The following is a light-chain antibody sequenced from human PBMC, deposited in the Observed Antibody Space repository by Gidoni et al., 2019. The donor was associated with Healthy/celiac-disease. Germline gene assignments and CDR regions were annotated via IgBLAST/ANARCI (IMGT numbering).Light chain of an antibody. CDR3: QSYDSSLSGFDVV. V-gene: IGLV1-40*01. CDR2: GNS. Sequence: HSVLTQPPSVSGAPGQRLTISCTGSSSNSGAGYDVHWYQQRPGTAPKLLIYGNSNRPTGVPDRFSVAKSGTSASLAITGLQAEDEADYYCQSYDSSLSGFDVVFGGGTKRTVL. J-gene: IGLJ2*01. CDR1: SSNSGAGYD.